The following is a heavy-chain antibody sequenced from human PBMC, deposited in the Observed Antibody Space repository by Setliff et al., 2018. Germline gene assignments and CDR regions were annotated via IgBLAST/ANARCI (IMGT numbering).Heavy chain of an antibody. CDR1: DYTFTDYG. V-gene: IGHV1-18*01. CDR3: TRASGGNSVEDGFDI. Sequence: ASVKVSCKASDYTFTDYGIYWVRQAPGQGLEWMGWISAYNGRTNYAEKFHARVTMTTDTATSTAYMELRSLKSDDTAVYYCTRASGGNSVEDGFDIWGQGTMVTVSS. D-gene: IGHD1-26*01. CDR2: ISAYNGRT. J-gene: IGHJ3*02.